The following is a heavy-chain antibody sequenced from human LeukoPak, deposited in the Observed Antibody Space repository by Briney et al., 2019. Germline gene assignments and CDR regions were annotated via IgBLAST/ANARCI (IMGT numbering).Heavy chain of an antibody. V-gene: IGHV3-23*01. CDR1: GFTFYSYA. D-gene: IGHD2-8*02. Sequence: PGGSLRLSCAASGFTFYSYAMTWVRQAPGKGLEWVSAIDGTGGHIYYADSVRGRFTFSRDNSKNTVYLQMNSLSADDTAVYYCAKNAKTGEAYYDYWGQGTLVTVSS. CDR2: IDGTGGHI. CDR3: AKNAKTGEAYYDY. J-gene: IGHJ4*02.